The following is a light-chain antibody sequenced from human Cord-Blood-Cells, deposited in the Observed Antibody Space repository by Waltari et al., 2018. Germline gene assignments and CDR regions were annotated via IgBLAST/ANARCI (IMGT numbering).Light chain of an antibody. CDR2: VGS. CDR1: SSAVGSYNL. Sequence: QSALTQPASVSGSPGQSITISCTGTSSAVGSYNLVSWYQQHPGKAPKLMIYVGSKRPSGVSNRFSGSKSGNTASLTISGLQAEDEADYYCCSYAGSSTWVFGGGTKLTVL. CDR3: CSYAGSSTWV. J-gene: IGLJ3*02. V-gene: IGLV2-23*01.